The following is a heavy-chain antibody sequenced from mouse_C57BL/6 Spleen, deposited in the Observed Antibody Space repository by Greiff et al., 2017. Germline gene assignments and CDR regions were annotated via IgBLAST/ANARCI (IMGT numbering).Heavy chain of an antibody. D-gene: IGHD4-1*01. Sequence: VQLLQSGPELVKPGASVKISCKASGYTFTDYYMNWVQQTHGKSLEWIGDINPNNGATCYNQTFKGKVTLSVDNASSTAYRELRSLTYEDSAVYYGAREVGHYWGQGTTLTVSS. J-gene: IGHJ2*01. CDR1: GYTFTDYY. CDR2: INPNNGAT. V-gene: IGHV1-26*01. CDR3: AREVGHY.